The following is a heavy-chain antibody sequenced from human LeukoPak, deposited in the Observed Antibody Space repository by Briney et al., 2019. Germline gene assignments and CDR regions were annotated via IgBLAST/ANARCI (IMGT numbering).Heavy chain of an antibody. J-gene: IGHJ4*02. Sequence: GGSLRLSCAASGFTFSFAWMHWVRQAPGKGLEWVGRIKTKADGGTTDYAAPVKGRFTISRDDSKNTLYLQVNSLKTEDTAVYYCTTAFDWGSGHKPDWGQGTLVTVSS. V-gene: IGHV3-15*01. CDR1: GFTFSFAW. CDR2: IKTKADGGTT. D-gene: IGHD3-16*01. CDR3: TTAFDWGSGHKPD.